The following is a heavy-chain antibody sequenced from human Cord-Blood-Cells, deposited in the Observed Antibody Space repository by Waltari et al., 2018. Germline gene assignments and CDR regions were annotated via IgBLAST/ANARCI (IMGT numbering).Heavy chain of an antibody. V-gene: IGHV3-7*01. D-gene: IGHD3-3*01. Sequence: EVQLVESGGGLVQPGGSVDLAVEDLDSPLSGFGWCGAGQAPGKGLEWWSNIKQEGSEKYYVDSLKGRFTISRDNAKNSLYLQMNGLRAEDTAVYYCARVKDIWSGYDYWGQGTLVTVSS. CDR3: ARVKDIWSGYDY. CDR2: IKQEGSEK. J-gene: IGHJ4*02. CDR1: DSPLSGFG.